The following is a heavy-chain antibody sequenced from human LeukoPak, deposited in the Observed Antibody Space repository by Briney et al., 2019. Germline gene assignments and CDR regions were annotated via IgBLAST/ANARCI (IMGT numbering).Heavy chain of an antibody. CDR1: GFTFSTYA. CDR2: VSGSGGST. Sequence: GGSLRLSCAASGFTFSTYAMSWVRQAPGKGLEWVSAVSGSGGSTYYADSVEGRFTISRDNSKNTLYLQMNSLRAEDTAVYYCAKEEGGTYFNNWFDPWGQGTLVTVSS. D-gene: IGHD2/OR15-2a*01. V-gene: IGHV3-23*01. CDR3: AKEEGGTYFNNWFDP. J-gene: IGHJ5*02.